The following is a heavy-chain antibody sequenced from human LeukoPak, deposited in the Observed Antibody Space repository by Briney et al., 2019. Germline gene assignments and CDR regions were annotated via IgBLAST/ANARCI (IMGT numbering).Heavy chain of an antibody. J-gene: IGHJ4*02. Sequence: GGSLRLSCAASGFTFSSYWMNWARQAPGKGLEWVASINHNGNVNYYVDSVKGRFTISRDNAKNSLYLQMSSLRADDTAVYYCATSGGYYQFDYWGQGTLVTVSS. CDR3: ATSGGYYQFDY. CDR1: GFTFSSYW. CDR2: INHNGNVN. V-gene: IGHV3-7*03. D-gene: IGHD1-26*01.